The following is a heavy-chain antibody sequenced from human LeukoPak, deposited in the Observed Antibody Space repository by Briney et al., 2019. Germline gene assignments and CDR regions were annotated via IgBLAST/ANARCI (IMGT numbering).Heavy chain of an antibody. CDR1: GGXVSSGSYX. D-gene: IGHD3-22*01. CDR2: IXXSGSH. J-gene: IGHJ5*02. CDR3: ASQIYFETRDYFHLEWFDP. Sequence: PSETLSLTCTVSGGXVSSGSYXWXXXRQPXXXXXEXXGYIXXSGSHNYTPSLKSRXTISVDTSRNQFSLKMSSVSAADTAIYYCASQIYFETRDYFHLEWFDPWGLGILVTVSS. V-gene: IGHV4-61*01.